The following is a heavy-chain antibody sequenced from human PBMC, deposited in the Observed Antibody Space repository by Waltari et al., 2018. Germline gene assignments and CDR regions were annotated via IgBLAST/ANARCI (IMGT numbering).Heavy chain of an antibody. V-gene: IGHV4-34*01. CDR2: INHSGST. J-gene: IGHJ4*02. CDR1: GFTFSSYA. CDR3: ARRRSLPHPYYFDY. Sequence: QVQLVESGGGVVQPGRSLRLSCAASGFTFSSYAIHWVRQAQGKGLEWIGEINHSGSTNYNPSLKSRVTISVDTSKNQFSLKLSSVTAADTAVYYCARRRSLPHPYYFDYWGQGTLVTVSS.